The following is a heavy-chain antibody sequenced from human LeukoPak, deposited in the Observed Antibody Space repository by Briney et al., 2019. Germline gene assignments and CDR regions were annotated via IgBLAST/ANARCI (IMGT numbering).Heavy chain of an antibody. V-gene: IGHV4-34*01. CDR2: INHSGST. CDR1: GGSFSGYY. J-gene: IGHJ4*02. CDR3: ARGGSPVGATNDY. D-gene: IGHD1-26*01. Sequence: PSETLSLTCAGYGGSFSGYYWSWVRQPPGKGLEGIGEINHSGSTNYNASLMNRVTISVDTSKTQFSLKLSSVTAAVTAVYYCARGGSPVGATNDYWGQGTLVTVSS.